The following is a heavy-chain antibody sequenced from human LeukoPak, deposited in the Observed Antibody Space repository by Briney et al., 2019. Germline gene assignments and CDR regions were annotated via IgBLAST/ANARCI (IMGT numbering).Heavy chain of an antibody. D-gene: IGHD2-15*01. CDR3: ARIVLSAAQLKYYCYYMDV. Sequence: PSETLSLTCTVSGGSISSYYWSWIRQPPGKGLEWIGYIYYSGSTNYNPSLKSRVTISVDTSKNQFSLKLSSVTAADTAVYYCARIVLSAAQLKYYCYYMDVWGKGTTVTISS. V-gene: IGHV4-59*01. CDR1: GGSISSYY. J-gene: IGHJ6*03. CDR2: IYYSGST.